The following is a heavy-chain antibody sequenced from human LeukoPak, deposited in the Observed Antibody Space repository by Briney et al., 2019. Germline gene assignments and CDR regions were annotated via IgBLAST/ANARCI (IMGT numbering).Heavy chain of an antibody. CDR1: GFTFSDYY. Sequence: GGSLRLSCAASGFTFSDYYMSWIRQAPGKGLEWVSYISSSGSTIYYADSVKGRFTISRDNAKNSLYLQMNSLRAEDTAVYYCARVENIVVVTPFDYWGQGTLVTVSP. CDR3: ARVENIVVVTPFDY. V-gene: IGHV3-11*01. D-gene: IGHD2-21*02. J-gene: IGHJ4*02. CDR2: ISSSGSTI.